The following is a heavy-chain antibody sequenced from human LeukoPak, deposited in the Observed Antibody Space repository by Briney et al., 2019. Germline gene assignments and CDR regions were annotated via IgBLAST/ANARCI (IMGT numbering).Heavy chain of an antibody. CDR3: ARVGIMVYAIGNRVDYYGMDV. CDR2: IYYSGST. V-gene: IGHV4-59*01. D-gene: IGHD2-8*01. Sequence: LSETLSLTCTVSGGSISSYYWSWIRQPPGKGLEWIGYIYYSGSTNYNPSLKSRVTISVDTSKNQFSLKLSSVTAADTAVYYCARVGIMVYAIGNRVDYYGMDVWGQGTTVTVSS. J-gene: IGHJ6*02. CDR1: GGSISSYY.